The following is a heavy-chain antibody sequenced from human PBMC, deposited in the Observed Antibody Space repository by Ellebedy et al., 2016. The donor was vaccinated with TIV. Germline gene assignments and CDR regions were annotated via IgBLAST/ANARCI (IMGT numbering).Heavy chain of an antibody. Sequence: GRFTISRDNAKNSLYLQMNSLRVEDTAVYYCARDRRRLRYLDYWGRGTLVIVSS. J-gene: IGHJ4*02. CDR3: ARDRRRLRYLDY. D-gene: IGHD5/OR15-5a*01. V-gene: IGHV3-11*06.